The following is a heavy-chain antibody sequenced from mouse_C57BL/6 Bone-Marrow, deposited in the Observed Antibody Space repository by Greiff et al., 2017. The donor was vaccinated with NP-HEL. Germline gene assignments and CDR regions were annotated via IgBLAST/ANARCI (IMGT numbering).Heavy chain of an antibody. CDR3: AENFDYYGSRGDYFDY. CDR1: GFTFSDYG. V-gene: IGHV5-17*01. J-gene: IGHJ2*01. D-gene: IGHD1-1*01. CDR2: ISSGSSTI. Sequence: DVKLVESGGGLVKPGGSLKLSCAASGFTFSDYGMHWVRQAPEKGLEWVAYISSGSSTIYYADTVKGRFTISRDNAKNTLFLQMTSLRSEDTAMYYCAENFDYYGSRGDYFDYWGQGTTLTVSS.